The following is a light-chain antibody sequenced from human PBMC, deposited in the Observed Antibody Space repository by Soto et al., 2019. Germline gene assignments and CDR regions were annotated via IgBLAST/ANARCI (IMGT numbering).Light chain of an antibody. CDR3: QQYGSSTGT. CDR1: QSVSRA. CDR2: GAS. J-gene: IGKJ1*01. Sequence: DIVLTQSPATLSVSPGESATLSCRASQSVSRALAWYQHVPGQAPRLLIYGASSRATGIPDRFSGSGSGTDFTLTISRLEPEDFAVYYCQQYGSSTGTVGKGTKA. V-gene: IGKV3-20*01.